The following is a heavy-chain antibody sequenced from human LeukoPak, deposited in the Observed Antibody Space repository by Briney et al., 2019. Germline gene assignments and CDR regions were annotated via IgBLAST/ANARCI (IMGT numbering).Heavy chain of an antibody. CDR1: GYTFTGYF. Sequence: ASVTVSFMASGYTFTGYFMHGVGQAPGQGLEWMGWINPNSVGTNYAQKFQGRVSMTRDTSISTAYMELSRLRSDDTAVYYCARAVGVVLMVYASYYFDYWGQGTLVTVSS. V-gene: IGHV1-2*02. CDR3: ARAVGVVLMVYASYYFDY. CDR2: INPNSVGT. D-gene: IGHD2-8*01. J-gene: IGHJ4*02.